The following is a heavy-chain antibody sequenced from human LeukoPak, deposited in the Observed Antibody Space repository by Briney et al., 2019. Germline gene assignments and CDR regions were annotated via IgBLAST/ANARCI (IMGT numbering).Heavy chain of an antibody. D-gene: IGHD2-21*01. CDR2: ISDDGSYT. J-gene: IGHJ4*02. CDR3: ASFGISWRSSY. Sequence: QTGGSLRLSCAASGFTFSSYSMNWVRQAPGKGLVWVSRISDDGSYTSNVDSVKGRFTISRDNVNNMLYLHMNSLRAEDTAVYYCASFGISWRSSYWGQGTLVTVSS. V-gene: IGHV3-74*01. CDR1: GFTFSSYS.